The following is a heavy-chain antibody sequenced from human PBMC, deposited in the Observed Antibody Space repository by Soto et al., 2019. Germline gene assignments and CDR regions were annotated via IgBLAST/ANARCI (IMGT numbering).Heavy chain of an antibody. CDR3: ASIYDSSGYNDY. D-gene: IGHD3-22*01. J-gene: IGHJ4*02. CDR2: ISYDGSNK. Sequence: QVQLVESGGGVVQPGRSLRLSCAASGFTFSSYAMHWVRQAPGKGLEWVAVISYDGSNKYYADSVKGRFTISRDNSKTTLYLQMNSLRAEDTAVYYCASIYDSSGYNDYWGQGTLVTVSS. V-gene: IGHV3-30-3*01. CDR1: GFTFSSYA.